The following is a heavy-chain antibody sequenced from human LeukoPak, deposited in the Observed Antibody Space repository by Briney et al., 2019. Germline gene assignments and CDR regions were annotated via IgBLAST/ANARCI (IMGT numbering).Heavy chain of an antibody. J-gene: IGHJ4*02. V-gene: IGHV3-64*01. CDR3: ARVGYCSSTSCYTFDY. CDR2: IYGNGAGT. Sequence: QTGGSLRLSCVASGFTFRSYAMHWVRQAPGQGLEYVSGIYGNGAGTNYANSVKGRFTISRDNAKNSLYLQMNSLRAEDTAVYYCARVGYCSSTSCYTFDYWGQGTLVTVSS. D-gene: IGHD2-2*02. CDR1: GFTFRSYA.